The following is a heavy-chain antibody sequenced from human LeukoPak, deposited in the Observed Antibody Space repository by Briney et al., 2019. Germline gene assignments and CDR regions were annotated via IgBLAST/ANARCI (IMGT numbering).Heavy chain of an antibody. J-gene: IGHJ4*02. CDR2: IYYSGST. D-gene: IGHD6-6*01. CDR1: AGSISSYY. CDR3: ARQGTDSSSYFDY. V-gene: IGHV4-39*01. Sequence: PSETLSLTCTVSAGSISSYYWGWVRQPPGKGLEWIGSIYYSGSTYYNPSLKSRVTISLDTSKNQFSLKLSSVTAADTAVYYCARQGTDSSSYFDYWGQGTLVTVSS.